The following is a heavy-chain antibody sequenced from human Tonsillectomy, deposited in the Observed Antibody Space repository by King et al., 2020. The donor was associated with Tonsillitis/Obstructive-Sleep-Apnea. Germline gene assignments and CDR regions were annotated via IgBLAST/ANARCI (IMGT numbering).Heavy chain of an antibody. D-gene: IGHD2-15*01. V-gene: IGHV3-53*01. Sequence: VQLVESGGGLIQPGGSLRLSCAASGFTVSKEYMSWVRQAPGKGLEWVSVIYSGGSPNYADSRKGRFTISRDNSKNTVYLQMNSLRAEDRAVYYCATGYCSGGSCPHYYYMDVWGKGTTVTVS. CDR3: ATGYCSGGSCPHYYYMDV. CDR2: IYSGGSP. CDR1: GFTVSKEY. J-gene: IGHJ6*03.